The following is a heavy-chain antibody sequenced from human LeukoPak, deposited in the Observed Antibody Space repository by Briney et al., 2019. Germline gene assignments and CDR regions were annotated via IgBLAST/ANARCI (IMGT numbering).Heavy chain of an antibody. CDR3: ARVVHPLFYLDY. CDR1: GFTFISSW. D-gene: IGHD2-21*01. V-gene: IGHV3-7*01. J-gene: IGHJ4*02. CDR2: IKQDGSEK. Sequence: GGSLRLSFAASGFTFISSWMSWVRQATGKGLEWVANIKQDGSEKYYVDSVKGRFTISRDNAKNSLYLQMNSLRAEDTAVYYCARVVHPLFYLDYWGQGTLVSVSS.